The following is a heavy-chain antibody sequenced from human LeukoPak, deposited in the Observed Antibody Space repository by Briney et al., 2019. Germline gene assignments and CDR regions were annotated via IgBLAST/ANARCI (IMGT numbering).Heavy chain of an antibody. Sequence: PSETLSLTCTVSGGSISGYYWSWIRQLPGKGLEWIGYIHYTGSPNYNPSLKSRVTISVDTSKNQFSLKLSSVTAADTAVYYCARSRCSSTRCYGYEDCWGQGTLVTVSS. V-gene: IGHV4-59*08. CDR1: GGSISGYY. J-gene: IGHJ4*02. CDR3: ARSRCSSTRCYGYEDC. CDR2: IHYTGSP. D-gene: IGHD2-2*01.